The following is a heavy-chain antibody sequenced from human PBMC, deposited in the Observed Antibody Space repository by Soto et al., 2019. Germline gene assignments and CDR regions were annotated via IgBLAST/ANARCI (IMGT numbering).Heavy chain of an antibody. J-gene: IGHJ6*02. D-gene: IGHD6-19*01. Sequence: PGGPLRLSCAASGFTFSSYSMNWVRQAPGKGLEWVSSISSSSSYIYYADSVKGRFTISRDNAKNSLYLQMNSLRAEDTAVYYCARDGYSSGWYYYYGMDVWGQGTTVTVSS. CDR1: GFTFSSYS. CDR3: ARDGYSSGWYYYYGMDV. V-gene: IGHV3-21*01. CDR2: ISSSSSYI.